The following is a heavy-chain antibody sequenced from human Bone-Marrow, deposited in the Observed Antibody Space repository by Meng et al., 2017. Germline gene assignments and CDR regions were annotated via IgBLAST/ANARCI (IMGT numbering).Heavy chain of an antibody. CDR1: GSFFSGYY. J-gene: IGHJ5*02. CDR3: ASGYCSGGSCQVGWFDP. V-gene: IGHV4-34*01. Sequence: QVQLQQCASGLLKPSEHLYLSWAVDGSFFSGYYWSWIRQPPWKGLEWIGEINHSGSTNYNPSLKSRVTISVDTSKNQFSLKLSSVTAADTAVYYCASGYCSGGSCQVGWFDPWGQGTLVTVSS. D-gene: IGHD2-15*01. CDR2: INHSGST.